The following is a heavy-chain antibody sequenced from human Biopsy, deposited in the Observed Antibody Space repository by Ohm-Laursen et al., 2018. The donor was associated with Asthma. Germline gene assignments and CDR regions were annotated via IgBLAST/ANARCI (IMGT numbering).Heavy chain of an antibody. CDR2: IYYSGST. Sequence: SDTLSLTCTVSGGSISSGGYYWSWIRQPPGKGLEWIGYIYYSGSTYYNPSLKSRVTISVDASKNQFSLKLSSVTAADTAVYYCARVPHYDILTGFTLRYYYGMDVWGQGTTVTVSS. V-gene: IGHV4-31*03. D-gene: IGHD3-9*01. CDR3: ARVPHYDILTGFTLRYYYGMDV. J-gene: IGHJ6*02. CDR1: GGSISSGGYY.